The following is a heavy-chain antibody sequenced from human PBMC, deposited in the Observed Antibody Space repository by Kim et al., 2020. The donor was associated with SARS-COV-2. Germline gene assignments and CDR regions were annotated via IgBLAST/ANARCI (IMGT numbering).Heavy chain of an antibody. Sequence: TLSLTCTVSGGSISSSGYSWTWIRQHPGKGLEWIGYMFYSGTTNYNPSLRRRAIVSLDTSKNQFSLKLSSVTAADTAVYYCARIPLAASGWGFFDSW. CDR2: MFYSGTT. D-gene: IGHD3-16*01. CDR1: GGSISSSGYS. J-gene: IGHJ4*01. V-gene: IGHV4-31*03. CDR3: ARIPLAASGWGFFDS.